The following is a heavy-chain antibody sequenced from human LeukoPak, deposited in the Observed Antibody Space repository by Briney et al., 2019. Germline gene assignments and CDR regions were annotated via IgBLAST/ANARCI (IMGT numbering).Heavy chain of an antibody. D-gene: IGHD1-26*01. CDR1: GDSMSSHY. Sequence: SETLSLTCTVSGDSMSSHYWGWFRQPPGKGLEWIGTIYYSGSTYYNPSLKSRVTISVDTSKNHFYLRLTFVTAADTAVYYCTRQRLWADYWGQGTLVTVSS. V-gene: IGHV4-39*01. J-gene: IGHJ4*02. CDR3: TRQRLWADY. CDR2: IYYSGST.